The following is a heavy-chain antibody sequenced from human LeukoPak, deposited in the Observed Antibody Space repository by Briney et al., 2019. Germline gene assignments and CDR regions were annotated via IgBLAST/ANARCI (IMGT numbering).Heavy chain of an antibody. CDR1: GFTFSSYW. CDR3: ARDLLVRGVSTIVY. D-gene: IGHD3-10*01. CDR2: IKQDGSEK. V-gene: IGHV3-7*01. J-gene: IGHJ4*02. Sequence: GGSLRLSCAASGFTFSSYWMSWVRQAPGKGLEWVANIKQDGSEKYYVDSVKGRFTISRDNAKNSLYLQMNSLRAEDTAVYYCARDLLVRGVSTIVYWGQGTLVTVSS.